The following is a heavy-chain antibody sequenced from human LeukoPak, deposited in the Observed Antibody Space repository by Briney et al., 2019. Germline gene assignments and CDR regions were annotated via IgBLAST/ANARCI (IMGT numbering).Heavy chain of an antibody. J-gene: IGHJ4*02. Sequence: GGSLRLSCAASGFTFSNAWMSWVRQAPGKGLEWVGRIKSKTDGGTTDYAAPVKGRFTISRDDSKNTLYLQMNSLKTEDTAVYYCTATLRFGELPYINWGQGTLVTVSS. CDR3: TATLRFGELPYIN. D-gene: IGHD3-10*01. CDR2: IKSKTDGGTT. V-gene: IGHV3-15*01. CDR1: GFTFSNAW.